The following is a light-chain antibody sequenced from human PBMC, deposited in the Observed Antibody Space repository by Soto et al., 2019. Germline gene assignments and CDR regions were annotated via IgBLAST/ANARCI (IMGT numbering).Light chain of an antibody. J-gene: IGLJ3*02. CDR2: DVI. V-gene: IGLV2-11*01. Sequence: QSALTQPRSVSGSPGPSVTISCTGTSSDIGGYNYVSWDQQYPGTAPKRMIFDVIKRPSGVPDRFSGSKSGNTASLTISGLQAEDEADYYCGAHAGRYNLGVFGGGTQLTV. CDR1: SSDIGGYNY. CDR3: GAHAGRYNLGV.